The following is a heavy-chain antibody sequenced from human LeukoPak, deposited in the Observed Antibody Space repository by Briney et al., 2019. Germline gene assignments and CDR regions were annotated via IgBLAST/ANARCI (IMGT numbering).Heavy chain of an antibody. D-gene: IGHD3-10*01. Sequence: ASVKVSCKASGGTFSSYAISWVRQAPGQGLEWMGGIIPIFGTANYAQEFQGRVTITTDESTSTAYMELSSLRSEDTAVYYCASESMVRGTLYYFDYWGQGTLVTVSS. V-gene: IGHV1-69*05. CDR3: ASESMVRGTLYYFDY. J-gene: IGHJ4*02. CDR1: GGTFSSYA. CDR2: IIPIFGTA.